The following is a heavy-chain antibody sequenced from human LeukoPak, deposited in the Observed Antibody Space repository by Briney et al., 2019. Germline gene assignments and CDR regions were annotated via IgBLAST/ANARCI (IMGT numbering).Heavy chain of an antibody. J-gene: IGHJ4*02. Sequence: GSLRLSCAASGFTFSDYSINWVRRAPGKGLEWISYIGIDSGNTNYAQFVNGRFTISGDKAQNFLFLQINSLRVEDTAVYYCARDYKYAFDNWGQGTLVTVSS. D-gene: IGHD5-24*01. CDR1: GFTFSDYS. CDR2: IGIDSGNT. CDR3: ARDYKYAFDN. V-gene: IGHV3-48*01.